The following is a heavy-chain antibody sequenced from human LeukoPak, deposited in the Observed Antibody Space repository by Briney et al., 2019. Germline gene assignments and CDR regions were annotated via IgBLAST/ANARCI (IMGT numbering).Heavy chain of an antibody. J-gene: IGHJ5*02. CDR1: GGSFSGYY. D-gene: IGHD6-19*01. CDR3: ASGAPYSSGWYDAGWFDP. V-gene: IGHV4-34*01. CDR2: INHSGST. Sequence: SETLSLTCAVYGGSFSGYYWSWIRQPPGKGLEWIGEINHSGSTNYNPSLKSRVTISVDTSKNQFSLKLSSVTAADTAVYYCASGAPYSSGWYDAGWFDPWGQGTLVTVSS.